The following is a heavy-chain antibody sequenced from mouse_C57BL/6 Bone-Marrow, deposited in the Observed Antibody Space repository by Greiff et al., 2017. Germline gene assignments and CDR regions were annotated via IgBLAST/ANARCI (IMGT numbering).Heavy chain of an antibody. Sequence: EVQLQESGGDLVKPGGSLKLSCAASGFTFSSYGMSWVRQTPDKRLEWVATISSGGSYTYYPDSVKGRFTISRDNAKNTLYLQMSSLKSEDTAMXYCARHYYGSSSGYAMDYWGQGTSVTVSS. CDR2: ISSGGSYT. D-gene: IGHD1-1*01. CDR1: GFTFSSYG. J-gene: IGHJ4*01. V-gene: IGHV5-6*01. CDR3: ARHYYGSSSGYAMDY.